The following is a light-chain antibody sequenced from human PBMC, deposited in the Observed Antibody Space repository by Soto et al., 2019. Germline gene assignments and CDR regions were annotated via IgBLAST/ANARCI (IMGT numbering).Light chain of an antibody. V-gene: IGLV1-40*01. CDR1: SSNIGAGYD. CDR2: GNS. J-gene: IGLJ3*02. CDR3: QSYDISLTTWV. Sequence: QSVLTQPPSVSGAPRQRVTISCAGSSSNIGAGYDVHWYQRLPGTAPKLLIYGNSNRPSGVPDRFSGSKSGASASLAITGLQAEDEADYYCQSYDISLTTWVFGGGTKLTVL.